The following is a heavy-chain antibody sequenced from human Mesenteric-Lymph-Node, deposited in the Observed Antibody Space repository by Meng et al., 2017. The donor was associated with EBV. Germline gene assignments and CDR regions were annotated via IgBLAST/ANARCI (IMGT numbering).Heavy chain of an antibody. CDR1: GGSFSGYY. D-gene: IGHD3-3*01. J-gene: IGHJ2*01. V-gene: IGHV4-34*01. Sequence: ELPQQGGGGPGDALETPSVPGPVYGGSFSGYYWSWVRQPPGKGLEWIGEINHSGSTNYNPSLKSRVTISVDTSKNQFSLKLSSVTAADTAVYYCARVVDWFGVVIRGGFDLWGRGTLVTVSS. CDR2: INHSGST. CDR3: ARVVDWFGVVIRGGFDL.